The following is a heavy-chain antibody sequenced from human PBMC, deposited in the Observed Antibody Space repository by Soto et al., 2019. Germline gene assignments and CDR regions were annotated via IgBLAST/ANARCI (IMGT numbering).Heavy chain of an antibody. V-gene: IGHV3-30*18. CDR2: ISYDGSNK. J-gene: IGHJ3*02. CDR1: GFTFSSCG. Sequence: GGSLRLSCAASGFTFSSCGMHWVRQAPGKGLEWVAVISYDGSNKYYADSVKGRFTISRDNSKNTLYLQMNSLRAEDTAVYYCAKDPWELGDDAFDIWGQGTMVTVSS. CDR3: AKDPWELGDDAFDI. D-gene: IGHD1-26*01.